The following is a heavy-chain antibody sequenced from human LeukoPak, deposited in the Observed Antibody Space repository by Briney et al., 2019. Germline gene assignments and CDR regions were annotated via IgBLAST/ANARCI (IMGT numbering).Heavy chain of an antibody. J-gene: IGHJ4*02. CDR3: ARQETVVTLDY. V-gene: IGHV4-39*01. CDR2: IYYSGST. Sequence: SETLSLTCTVSGGSISSSSHYWGWIRQPPGKGLEWIGSIYYSGSTYYNPSLKSRVTISVDTSKNQFSLKLSSVTAADTAVYYCARQETVVTLDYWGQGTQVTVSS. D-gene: IGHD4-23*01. CDR1: GGSISSSSHY.